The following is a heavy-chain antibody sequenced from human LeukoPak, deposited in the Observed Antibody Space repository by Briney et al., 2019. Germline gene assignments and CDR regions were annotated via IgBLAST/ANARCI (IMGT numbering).Heavy chain of an antibody. V-gene: IGHV1-2*02. D-gene: IGHD1-7*01. Sequence: GASVKVSCKASGSTFSAYYIHWVRQAPGQGLEYMGCINPASGGTNYAENFQGRITMTADASITTAYMELSSLRSDDTAVFYCARSFKTGANEGAAYWGQGTLVTVSS. CDR2: INPASGGT. J-gene: IGHJ4*02. CDR1: GSTFSAYY. CDR3: ARSFKTGANEGAAY.